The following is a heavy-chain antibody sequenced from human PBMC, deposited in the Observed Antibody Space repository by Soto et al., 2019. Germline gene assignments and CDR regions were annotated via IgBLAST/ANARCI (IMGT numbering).Heavy chain of an antibody. CDR3: VRDVLYSTSGDRRFDP. D-gene: IGHD6-6*01. CDR2: LNTYNGNT. Sequence: QVQLVQSGGEVKKPGASVRVSCKASGYTFNNYGISWVRQAPGQGLEWMGWLNTYNGNTNYAQKCQGRVSMTTDTSTSTAYMELRSLRSDDTAVYYCVRDVLYSTSGDRRFDPWGQGTLVTVSS. J-gene: IGHJ5*02. V-gene: IGHV1-18*01. CDR1: GYTFNNYG.